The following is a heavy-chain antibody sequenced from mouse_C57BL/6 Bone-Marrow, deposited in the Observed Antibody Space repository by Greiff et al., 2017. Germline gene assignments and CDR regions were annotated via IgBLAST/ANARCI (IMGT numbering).Heavy chain of an antibody. D-gene: IGHD2-4*01. CDR3: ARPYDYGAWFAY. CDR1: GFTFSDYY. Sequence: EVKLMESGGGLVQPGGSLKLSCAASGFTFSDYYMYWVRQTPEKRLEWVAYISNGGGSTYYPDTVKGRFTISRDNAKNTLYLQMSRLKSEDTAMYYCARPYDYGAWFAYWGQGTLVTVSA. J-gene: IGHJ3*01. CDR2: ISNGGGST. V-gene: IGHV5-12*01.